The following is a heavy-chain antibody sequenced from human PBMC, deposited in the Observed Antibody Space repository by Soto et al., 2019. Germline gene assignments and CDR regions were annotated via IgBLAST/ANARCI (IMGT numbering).Heavy chain of an antibody. CDR3: ARGAGGYYYMDV. CDR1: GFTFSSYW. CDR2: LYTDGTRT. J-gene: IGHJ6*03. D-gene: IGHD3-10*01. Sequence: EVQLVESGGGLVQPGGSLSLSCAASGFTFSSYWMHWVRQAPGTGLVLVSRLYTDGTRTSYADSVKGRFTISRDNAKNTLYLQMNSLRAEDTAVYYCARGAGGYYYMDVWGKGTTVTVSS. V-gene: IGHV3-74*01.